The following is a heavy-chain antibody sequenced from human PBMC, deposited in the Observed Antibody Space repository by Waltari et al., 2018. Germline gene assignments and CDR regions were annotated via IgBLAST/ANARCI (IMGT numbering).Heavy chain of an antibody. Sequence: EVQLVESGGGLVQPGGSLRLSCAASGFPFSRYWRPWVRQAPGKGLVWVSRINSDGSGTIYADSVKSRFTISRDNAKNTLYLQLNSLRVEDTAVYYCAREPSPDSSGYFYYYMDVWGKGTTVTVSS. CDR2: INSDGSGT. V-gene: IGHV3-74*01. D-gene: IGHD3-22*01. CDR3: AREPSPDSSGYFYYYMDV. CDR1: GFPFSRYW. J-gene: IGHJ6*03.